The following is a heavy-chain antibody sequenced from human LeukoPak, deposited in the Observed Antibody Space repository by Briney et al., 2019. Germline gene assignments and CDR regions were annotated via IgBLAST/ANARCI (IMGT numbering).Heavy chain of an antibody. J-gene: IGHJ4*02. D-gene: IGHD3-10*01. V-gene: IGHV4-38-2*01. CDR2: MYHSGST. CDR1: GHSISSGYS. CDR3: ARALLRRGVIDY. Sequence: SHTLSPTCALSGHSISSGYSWGWIRQPPGQGLERMGSMYHSGSTYDNPSLKGLVTISVDTSKNQFSLQMSTVTAADTAVYYCARALLRRGVIDYWGQGTLVTVSS.